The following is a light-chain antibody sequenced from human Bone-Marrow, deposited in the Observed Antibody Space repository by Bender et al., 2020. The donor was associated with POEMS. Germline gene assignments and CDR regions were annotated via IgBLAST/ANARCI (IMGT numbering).Light chain of an antibody. CDR3: STWDDSLNAWL. J-gene: IGLJ3*02. V-gene: IGLV1-44*01. Sequence: QSVLTQPPSASGTPGQRVTISCSGASIGRKPINWYQQPPGTAPRLVLYAYDRRPSGVPNRFSASKSDSSASLAISGLQSEDAADYYCSTWDDSLNAWLFGGGTKLTVL. CDR2: AYD. CDR1: SIGRKP.